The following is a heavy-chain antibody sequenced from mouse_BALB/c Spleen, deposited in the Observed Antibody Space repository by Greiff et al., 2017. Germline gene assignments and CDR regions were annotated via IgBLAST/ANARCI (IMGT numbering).Heavy chain of an antibody. J-gene: IGHJ3*01. V-gene: IGHV1S81*02. Sequence: QVQLQQPGAELVKPGASVKLSCKASGYTFTSYWMHWVKQRPGQGLEWIGEINPSNGRTNYNEKFKSKATLTVDKSSSTAYMQLSSLTSEDSAVYYCARADSSGPLAYWGQGTLVTVSA. CDR2: INPSNGRT. CDR1: GYTFTSYW. D-gene: IGHD3-2*01. CDR3: ARADSSGPLAY.